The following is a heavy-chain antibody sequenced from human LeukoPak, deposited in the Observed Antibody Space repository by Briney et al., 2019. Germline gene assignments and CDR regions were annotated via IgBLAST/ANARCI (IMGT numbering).Heavy chain of an antibody. CDR1: GFTFSSYW. V-gene: IGHV3-7*01. CDR2: IKQDGSEK. CDR3: ARVMRYYDFWSGYYPRHFDY. Sequence: GGSLRLSCAASGFTFSSYWMSWVRQAPGKGLEWVANIKQDGSEKYYVDSVKGRFTISRDNAKNSLYLQMNSLRAEDTAVYYCARVMRYYDFWSGYYPRHFDYWGQGSLVTVSS. D-gene: IGHD3-3*01. J-gene: IGHJ4*02.